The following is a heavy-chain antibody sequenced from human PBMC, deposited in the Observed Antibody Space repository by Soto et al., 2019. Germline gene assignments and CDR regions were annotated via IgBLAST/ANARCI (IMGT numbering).Heavy chain of an antibody. CDR3: ARAGGYYDYVWGSDYYYYGMDV. CDR2: IDPSDSYT. CDR1: GYSFTSYW. J-gene: IGHJ6*02. D-gene: IGHD3-16*01. V-gene: IGHV5-10-1*01. Sequence: PGESLKISCKGSGYSFTSYWSSWVRQMPGKGLEWMGRIDPSDSYTNYSPSFQGHVTISADKSISTAYLQWSSLKASDTAMYYCARAGGYYDYVWGSDYYYYGMDVWGQGTTVTVSS.